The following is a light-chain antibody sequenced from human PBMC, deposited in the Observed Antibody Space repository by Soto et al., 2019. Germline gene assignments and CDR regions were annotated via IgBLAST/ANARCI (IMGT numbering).Light chain of an antibody. V-gene: IGLV1-47*01. Sequence: QSVLTQPPSASGTPGQRVTISCSGSSSNIGSNYVYWYKQLPGTAPKLLIYRNNQRPSGVPDRFSGSKSGTSASLAISGLRCEDEADYYCASWDDSRSGLVFGGGTRLTVL. J-gene: IGLJ2*01. CDR1: SSNIGSNY. CDR3: ASWDDSRSGLV. CDR2: RNN.